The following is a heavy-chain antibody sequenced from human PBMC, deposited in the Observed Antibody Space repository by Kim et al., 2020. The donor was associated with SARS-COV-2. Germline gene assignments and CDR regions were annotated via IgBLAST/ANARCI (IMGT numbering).Heavy chain of an antibody. Sequence: GGSLRLSCAASGLTVSNNYMSWVRQVPGKGLEWVSFIYSDSTTYYADSVKGRFTISRDISKNTLYLQLNSLRAEDTAVYYCARVPSYGDYGFAFWGQGTPVTVYS. J-gene: IGHJ4*02. CDR3: ARVPSYGDYGFAF. CDR2: IYSDSTT. V-gene: IGHV3-53*01. CDR1: GLTVSNNY. D-gene: IGHD4-17*01.